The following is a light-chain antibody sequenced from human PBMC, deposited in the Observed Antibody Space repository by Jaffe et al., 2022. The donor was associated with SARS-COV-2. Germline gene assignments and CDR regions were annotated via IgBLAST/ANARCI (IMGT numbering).Light chain of an antibody. V-gene: IGKV1-5*03. CDR1: QSINSW. J-gene: IGKJ1*01. CDR2: KAS. CDR3: QQYNNYWT. Sequence: DIQMTQSPSTLSASVGDRVTITCRASQSINSWLAWYQQKPGNAPKLLIHKASSLESGVPSRFSGSGSGTEFTLTISSLQPDDFATYYCQQYNNYWTFGQGTKVEVK.